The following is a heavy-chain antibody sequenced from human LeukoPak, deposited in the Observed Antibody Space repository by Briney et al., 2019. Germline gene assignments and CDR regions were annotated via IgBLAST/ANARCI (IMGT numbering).Heavy chain of an antibody. CDR2: ISSSSSYI. D-gene: IGHD2-15*01. CDR1: GFTFSSYS. J-gene: IGHJ4*02. V-gene: IGHV3-21*01. Sequence: GGSLRLSCAASGFTFSSYSMKWVRQAPGKGREWGSSISSSSSYIYYADSVKGRFTISRDNAKNSLYLQMNSLRAEDTAVYYCARGGYCSGGSCYLAYWGQGTLVTVSS. CDR3: ARGGYCSGGSCYLAY.